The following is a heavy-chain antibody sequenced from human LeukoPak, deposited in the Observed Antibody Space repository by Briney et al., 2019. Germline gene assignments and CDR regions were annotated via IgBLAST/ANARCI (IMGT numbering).Heavy chain of an antibody. CDR2: IRGNGDTT. Sequence: HPGGSMRLSWAASGFTFSNYGMSWVRQAPGKGLEWVAGIRGNGDTTYYADSVKGRFTISRDNSKNTLSLQLSSLRAEDTAVYYCAKANGYYSDWGQGTLVTVSS. J-gene: IGHJ4*02. D-gene: IGHD3-22*01. CDR3: AKANGYYSD. CDR1: GFTFSNYG. V-gene: IGHV3-23*01.